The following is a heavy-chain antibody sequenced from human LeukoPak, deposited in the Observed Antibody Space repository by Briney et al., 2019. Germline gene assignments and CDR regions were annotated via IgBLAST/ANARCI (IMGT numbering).Heavy chain of an antibody. CDR2: IYGGADT. V-gene: IGHV3-53*01. D-gene: IGHD3-22*01. J-gene: IGHJ4*02. Sequence: PGGSLRLSCAASGFTFSSYWMSWVRQAPGKGLEWISVIYGGADTYYADSVKGRFTISRDNSKNTLYLHLNSLRAEDTAVYYCAKDRRYYDSSGYLDYWGQGTLVTVSS. CDR3: AKDRRYYDSSGYLDY. CDR1: GFTFSSYW.